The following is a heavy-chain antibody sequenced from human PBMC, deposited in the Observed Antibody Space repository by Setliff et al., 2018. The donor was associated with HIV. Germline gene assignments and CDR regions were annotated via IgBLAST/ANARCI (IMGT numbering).Heavy chain of an antibody. CDR1: GESFNTYF. V-gene: IGHV4-34*01. Sequence: PSETLSLTCAVYGESFNTYFWSWIRQPPGKGLEWIGQISHSGSTNYNPSLRSRVTISIGTSKNQFSLKLSSVTAADTAVYYCATGLIMAPDYWGQGTQVTVSS. J-gene: IGHJ4*02. CDR3: ATGLIMAPDY. D-gene: IGHD2-8*01. CDR2: ISHSGST.